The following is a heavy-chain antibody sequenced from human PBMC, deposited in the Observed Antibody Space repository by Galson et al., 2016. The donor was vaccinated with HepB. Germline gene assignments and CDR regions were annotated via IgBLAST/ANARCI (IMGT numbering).Heavy chain of an antibody. J-gene: IGHJ4*02. CDR1: GGSITSYY. D-gene: IGHD6-19*01. Sequence: ETLSLTCTVSGGSITSYYCHWIRQSPGKGLEWIGYSAYGGNIDYNPSLKSRATISVDTSTNDFSLRLTSVTVADTAVYYCAVGWQFDYWGPGILVSVAS. V-gene: IGHV4-59*08. CDR3: AVGWQFDY. CDR2: SAYGGNI.